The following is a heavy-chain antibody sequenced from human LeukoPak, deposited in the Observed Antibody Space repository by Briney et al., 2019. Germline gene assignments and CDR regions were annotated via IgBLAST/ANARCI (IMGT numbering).Heavy chain of an antibody. CDR3: ARDLDYMDV. CDR1: GGSISSYY. CDR2: IYTSGST. Sequence: PSETLSLTCTVSGGSISSYYWSWIRRPAGKGLGWIGRIYTSGSTNYNPSLKSRVTMSVDTSKNQFSLKLSSVTAADTAVYYCARDLDYMDVWGKGTTVTVSS. V-gene: IGHV4-4*07. J-gene: IGHJ6*03.